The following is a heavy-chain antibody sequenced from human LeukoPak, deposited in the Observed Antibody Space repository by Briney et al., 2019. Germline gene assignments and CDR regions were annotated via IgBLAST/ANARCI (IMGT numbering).Heavy chain of an antibody. D-gene: IGHD6-19*01. V-gene: IGHV3-66*01. Sequence: GGSLRLSCAASGLTFSSYWMSWVRQAPGKGLEWVSVIYSGGSTYYADSVKGRFTISRDNSKNTLYLQMNSLRAEDTAVYYCAREFHSSGWYGAIDASDIWGQGTMVTVSS. CDR3: AREFHSSGWYGAIDASDI. CDR1: GLTFSSYW. J-gene: IGHJ3*02. CDR2: IYSGGST.